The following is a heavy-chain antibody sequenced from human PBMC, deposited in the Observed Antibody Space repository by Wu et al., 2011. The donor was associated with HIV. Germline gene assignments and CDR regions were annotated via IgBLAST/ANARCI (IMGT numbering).Heavy chain of an antibody. Sequence: QVQLVQSGAEVKKAGSSVKVSCKASGNTFSGYAVSWVRQAPGQGLEWMGEILPMFGSTNYARKFQGRVTITADKSATTVYMELRSLRSEDTAMYYCARSGVSAEYYFYYMNVWGKGTTVTVSS. CDR1: GNTFSGYA. CDR3: ARSGVSAEYYFYYMNV. CDR2: ILPMFGST. V-gene: IGHV1-69*14. D-gene: IGHD2-2*01. J-gene: IGHJ6*03.